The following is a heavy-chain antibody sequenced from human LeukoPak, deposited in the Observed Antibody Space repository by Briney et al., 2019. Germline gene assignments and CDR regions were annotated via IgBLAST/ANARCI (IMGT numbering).Heavy chain of an antibody. V-gene: IGHV1-2*02. D-gene: IGHD3-10*01. CDR2: INPNSGGT. Sequence: ASVRVSCKASGYTFTDYYMHWVRQAPGQGLEWMGWINPNSGGTNYAQKFQGRVTMTRDTSISTAYMELSRLRPDDTAVYYCARLSGAGFSYYYYMDVWGKGTTVTVSS. J-gene: IGHJ6*03. CDR3: ARLSGAGFSYYYYMDV. CDR1: GYTFTDYY.